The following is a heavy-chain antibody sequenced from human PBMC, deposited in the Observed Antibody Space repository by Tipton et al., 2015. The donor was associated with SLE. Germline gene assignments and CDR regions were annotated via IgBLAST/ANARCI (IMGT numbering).Heavy chain of an antibody. J-gene: IGHJ5*02. CDR3: TRGKVATKIQGRFDP. D-gene: IGHD5-12*01. CDR1: GGSIRNSSYY. Sequence: TLSLTCTVFGGSIRNSSYYWAWIRQPPGKGLEWMGGIYYSGFTYYNPSLKSQLTISVDTSKNQFSLTLSSVTAADTAVSYCTRGKVATKIQGRFDPWGQGTLVTVSS. CDR2: IYYSGFT. V-gene: IGHV4-39*01.